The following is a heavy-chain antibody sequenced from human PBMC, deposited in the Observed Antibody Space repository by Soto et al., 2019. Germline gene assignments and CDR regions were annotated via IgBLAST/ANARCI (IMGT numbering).Heavy chain of an antibody. Sequence: QVPLVQSGGEVKNPGASVKVSCKASGYTFSNYGISWVRQAPGQGLEWMGWINGYNGDANYAQNLQGRVTVTTDTSTNTVYMEVRSLRFDDTAVYYGARDLRSTDYYFDLWGRGTLVIVSS. CDR2: INGYNGDA. V-gene: IGHV1-18*01. D-gene: IGHD2-2*01. CDR1: GYTFSNYG. CDR3: ARDLRSTDYYFDL. J-gene: IGHJ2*01.